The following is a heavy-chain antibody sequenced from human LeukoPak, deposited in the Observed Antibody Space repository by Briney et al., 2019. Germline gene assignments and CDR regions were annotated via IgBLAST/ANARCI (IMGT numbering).Heavy chain of an antibody. CDR1: GGSISSYY. Sequence: SETLSLTCTVPGGSISSYYWSWIRQPPGKGLEWIGYIYYSGSTNYNPSLKSRVTISVDTSKTQFSLKLSSVTAADTAVYYCARGYCSSTSCSILFDYWGQGTLVTVSS. D-gene: IGHD2-2*01. J-gene: IGHJ4*02. CDR2: IYYSGST. CDR3: ARGYCSSTSCSILFDY. V-gene: IGHV4-59*01.